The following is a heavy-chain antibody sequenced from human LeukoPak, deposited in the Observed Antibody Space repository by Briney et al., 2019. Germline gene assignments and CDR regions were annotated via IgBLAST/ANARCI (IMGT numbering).Heavy chain of an antibody. Sequence: PGGSLRLSCAASGFTFSDYYMSWIRQAQGKGLEWVSYISSSGSTIYYADPVKGRFTTSRDNAKNSLYLQMNSLRAEDTAVYYCARSVYLLYYFDYWGQGTLVTVSS. J-gene: IGHJ4*02. V-gene: IGHV3-11*04. CDR1: GFTFSDYY. CDR2: ISSSGSTI. CDR3: ARSVYLLYYFDY. D-gene: IGHD2-8*01.